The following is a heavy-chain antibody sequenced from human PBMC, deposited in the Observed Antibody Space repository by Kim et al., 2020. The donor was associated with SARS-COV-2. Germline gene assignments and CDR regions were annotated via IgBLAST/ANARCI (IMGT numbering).Heavy chain of an antibody. CDR3: AKDSAGYYGSGSLGGMDV. Sequence: KGRFTISRDNSKNTLYLQMNSLRAEDTAVYYCAKDSAGYYGSGSLGGMDVWGQGTTVTVSS. D-gene: IGHD3-10*01. J-gene: IGHJ6*02. V-gene: IGHV3-30*02.